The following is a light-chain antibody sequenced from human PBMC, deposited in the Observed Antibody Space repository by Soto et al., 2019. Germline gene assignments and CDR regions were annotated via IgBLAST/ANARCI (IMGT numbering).Light chain of an antibody. V-gene: IGLV1-40*01. CDR1: SSNIGAGYD. CDR3: QSYDSSLGGSVV. J-gene: IGLJ2*01. Sequence: QSVLTQPPSVSGAPGQRVTISCTGSSSNIGAGYDVRWYQQLPGTAPKLLIYGNSNPPSGVPDRFSGSNSGTSASLASAGLQAEDEAYYYCQSYDSSLGGSVVFGGGTKLTVL. CDR2: GNS.